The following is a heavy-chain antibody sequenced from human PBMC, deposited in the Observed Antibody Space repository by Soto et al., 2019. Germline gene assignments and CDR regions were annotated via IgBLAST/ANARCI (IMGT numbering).Heavy chain of an antibody. CDR2: ISSYNSYNGDT. CDR3: ARSELERGEVGYYGMDV. Sequence: QVQLVQSGADLKKPGASVQVSCKTSGYTFSNYAINWVRQAPGQGLEWMGWISSYNSYNGDTKYARMLQDRLTMTIDTSTATAYMELRSLISDDTAVYYCARSELERGEVGYYGMDVWGQGTTVTVSS. J-gene: IGHJ6*02. V-gene: IGHV1-18*04. D-gene: IGHD3-16*01. CDR1: GYTFSNYA.